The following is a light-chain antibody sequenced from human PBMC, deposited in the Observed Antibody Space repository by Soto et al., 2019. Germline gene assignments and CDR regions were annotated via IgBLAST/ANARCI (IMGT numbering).Light chain of an antibody. V-gene: IGKV1-17*01. CDR2: SAS. CDR3: QQYYTYSRT. CDR1: QAIGND. J-gene: IGKJ1*01. Sequence: DIQMTQSPSSLSASVGDRVTITCRADQAIGNDLGWYRQKPGKAPKRLIYSASNLQSGVPSRFSGSGSGTEFTLTISSLQPDDFATYSCQQYYTYSRTFGQGTKVDIK.